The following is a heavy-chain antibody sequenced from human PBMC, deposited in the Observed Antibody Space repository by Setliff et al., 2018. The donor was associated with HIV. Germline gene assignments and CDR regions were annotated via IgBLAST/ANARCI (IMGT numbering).Heavy chain of an antibody. D-gene: IGHD3-3*01. CDR1: GDSVSSRSYY. CDR3: VTVVQDDLGVVLFDY. V-gene: IGHV4-39*01. J-gene: IGHJ4*02. CDR2: IYFNGIT. Sequence: TLSLTCSVSGDSVSSRSYYWGWIRQSPGKGLEWIGSIYFNGITHNNPSLKSRVTTSVDTSKNQFSPKLSSVTAADTAIYYCVTVVQDDLGVVLFDYWGQGTLVTVSS.